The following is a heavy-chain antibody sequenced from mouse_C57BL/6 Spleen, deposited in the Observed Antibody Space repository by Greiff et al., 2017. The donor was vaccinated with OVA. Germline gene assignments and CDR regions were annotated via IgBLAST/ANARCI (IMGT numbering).Heavy chain of an antibody. CDR3: ARSIYDGYYVWFAY. J-gene: IGHJ3*01. D-gene: IGHD2-3*01. V-gene: IGHV1-39*01. CDR1: GYSFTDYN. Sequence: EIQLQQSGPELVKPGASVTISCKASGYSFTDYNMNWVKQSNGKSLEWIGVINPNYGTTSYNQKFKGKATLTVDQSSSTAYMQLNSLTSEDSAVYYCARSIYDGYYVWFAYWGQGTLVTVSA. CDR2: INPNYGTT.